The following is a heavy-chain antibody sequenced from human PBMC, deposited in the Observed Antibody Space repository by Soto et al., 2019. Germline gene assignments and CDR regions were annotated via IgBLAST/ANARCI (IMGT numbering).Heavy chain of an antibody. CDR2: INHSGST. V-gene: IGHV4-34*01. CDR3: ARGGIAARRRALNWFDP. Sequence: QVQLQQWGAGLLKPSETLSLTCAVYGGSFSGYYWSWIRQPPGKGLEWIGEINHSGSTNYHPSLQSRVTISVDTSKNQFSLKLSSVTAADTAVYYCARGGIAARRRALNWFDPWGQGTLVTVSS. D-gene: IGHD6-6*01. CDR1: GGSFSGYY. J-gene: IGHJ5*02.